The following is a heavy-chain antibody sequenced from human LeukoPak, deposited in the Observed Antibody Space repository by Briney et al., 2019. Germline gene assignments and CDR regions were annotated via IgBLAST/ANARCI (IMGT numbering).Heavy chain of an antibody. D-gene: IGHD3-3*02. CDR1: GFSVTTYY. CDR2: ISDSGRT. J-gene: IGHJ4*02. Sequence: PGGSLRLSCAASGFSVTTYYMTWVRQAPGKGLESVSVISDSGRTYYADSVEGRFTISRDNSKNTLYLQMKTLKAEDTAVYYCARDLHPRLAGFFDYWGQGTLVTVSS. CDR3: ARDLHPRLAGFFDY. V-gene: IGHV3-53*01.